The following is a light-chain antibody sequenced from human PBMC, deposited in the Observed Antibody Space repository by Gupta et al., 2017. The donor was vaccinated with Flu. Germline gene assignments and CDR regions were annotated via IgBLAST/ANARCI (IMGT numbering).Light chain of an antibody. Sequence: EIVLTQSPATLSLSPGERATLSCRASQSVSSYLAWYQQKPGQSHRLLIYDSSNRATGIPARFTGSGSGTDFTLTISSLEPEDFAVYYCLQRSNWPPITFGQGTRLEIK. CDR2: DSS. V-gene: IGKV3-11*01. CDR3: LQRSNWPPIT. J-gene: IGKJ5*01. CDR1: QSVSSY.